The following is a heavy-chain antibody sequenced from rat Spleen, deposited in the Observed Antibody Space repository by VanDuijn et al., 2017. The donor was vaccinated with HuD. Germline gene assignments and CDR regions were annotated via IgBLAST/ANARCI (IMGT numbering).Heavy chain of an antibody. CDR2: IWGNGST. CDR1: GFSLSSYG. J-gene: IGHJ2*01. V-gene: IGHV2-13*01. D-gene: IGHD4-3*01. CDR3: TQFGVDY. Sequence: QVQLKESGPGLVKPSLTLSLTCTVSGFSLSSYGVIWVRQPPGKGLEWMGVIWGNGSTAYNSALKSRLSISRDTSKSQVFLKMNSLQTEDTAIYYCTQFGVDYWGQGVMVTVSS.